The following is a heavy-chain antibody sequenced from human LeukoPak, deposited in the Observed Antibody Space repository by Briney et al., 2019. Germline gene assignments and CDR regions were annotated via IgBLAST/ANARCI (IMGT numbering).Heavy chain of an antibody. CDR3: ARAVGGDGSGSL. CDR2: IYYRVTS. V-gene: IGHV4-61*01. D-gene: IGHD3-10*01. J-gene: IGHJ4*02. Sequence: PSETLSLTCTVSGYSISSGYYWSWIRQPPGKGLEWIGYIYYRVTSDYNPSLKSRVTMSVDMSTRQISLKLSSVTAADTAVYCCARAVGGDGSGSLWGPGTLVTVSS. CDR1: GYSISSGYY.